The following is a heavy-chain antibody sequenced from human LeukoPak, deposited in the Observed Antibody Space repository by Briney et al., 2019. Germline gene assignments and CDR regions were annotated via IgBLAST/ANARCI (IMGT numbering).Heavy chain of an antibody. CDR2: INHSGST. D-gene: IGHD6-6*01. CDR3: ATRTEGYSSSVVDY. J-gene: IGHJ4*02. V-gene: IGHV4-34*01. Sequence: SETLSLTCAVYGGSFSGYYWSWIRQPPGKGLEWIGEINHSGSTNYNPSLKSRVTISVDTSKNQFSLKLSSVTAADTAVYYCATRTEGYSSSVVDYWGQGTLVTVSS. CDR1: GGSFSGYY.